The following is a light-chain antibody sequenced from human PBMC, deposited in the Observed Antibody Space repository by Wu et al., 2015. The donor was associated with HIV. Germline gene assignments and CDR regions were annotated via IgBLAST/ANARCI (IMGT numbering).Light chain of an antibody. V-gene: IGKV3-20*01. CDR1: QSVSSTS. CDR2: GAS. CDR3: QYYGTLPT. J-gene: IGKJ1*01. Sequence: EIVLTQSPGTLSLSPGERATLSCRASQSVSSTSLAWYQQKPGQAPRLLIYGASSRATGIPDRFSGSGSGTDFTLTISGLEPEDFAVYCCQYYGTLPTFGQGTKVEIK.